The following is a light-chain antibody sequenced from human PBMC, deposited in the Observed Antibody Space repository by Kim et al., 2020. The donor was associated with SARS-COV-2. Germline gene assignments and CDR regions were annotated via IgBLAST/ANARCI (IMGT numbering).Light chain of an antibody. CDR1: RDIRND. Sequence: AAVGDRVTITCRESRDIRNDLGSYQQKPGRDPKRLIYGASSLQSGVPSRFSGSGSGTEFALTISSVQPEGFATYFCLQQSTYPITFGQGTRLEIK. CDR2: GAS. J-gene: IGKJ5*01. CDR3: LQQSTYPIT. V-gene: IGKV1-17*01.